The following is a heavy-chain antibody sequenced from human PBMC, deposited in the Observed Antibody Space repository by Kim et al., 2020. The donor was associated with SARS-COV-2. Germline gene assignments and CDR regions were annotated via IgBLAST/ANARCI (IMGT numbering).Heavy chain of an antibody. J-gene: IGHJ4*02. Sequence: GGSLRLSCAASGFTFSDYSMNWVRQAPGKGLEWISYISSTGKRIYYADSVKGRFSISRDNAKNSLHLQMDSLRAEDTAIYYCAGRLDYWGQGILVTFSS. CDR2: ISSTGKRI. CDR3: AGRLDY. V-gene: IGHV3-48*01. D-gene: IGHD1-26*01. CDR1: GFTFSDYS.